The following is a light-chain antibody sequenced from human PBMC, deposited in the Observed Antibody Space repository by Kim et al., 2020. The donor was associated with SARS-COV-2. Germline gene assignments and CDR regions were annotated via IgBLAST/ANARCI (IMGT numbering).Light chain of an antibody. J-gene: IGKJ3*01. Sequence: DIQMTQSPSALSASVGDRVTITCRASQGIRNYLAWYQQKPGKVPRLLIYATSTLQSGVPSRFSGSGFGTDFTLAISSLQPEDVATYYCHKYNSAPRTFGPGTKVDIK. CDR3: HKYNSAPRT. V-gene: IGKV1-27*01. CDR1: QGIRNY. CDR2: ATS.